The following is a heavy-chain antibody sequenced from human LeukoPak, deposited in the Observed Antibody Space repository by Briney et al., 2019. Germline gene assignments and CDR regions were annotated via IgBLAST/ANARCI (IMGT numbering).Heavy chain of an antibody. CDR3: ARDARYCSSTSCRRPFDY. V-gene: IGHV1-18*01. J-gene: IGHJ4*02. CDR1: GYTFTSYG. D-gene: IGHD2-2*01. Sequence: ASVKVSCKASGYTFTSYGISWVRQAPGQGLEWMGWISAYNGNTNYAQKLQGRVTMTTDTSTSTAYMELRGLRSDDTAVYYCARDARYCSSTSCRRPFDYWGQGTLVTVSS. CDR2: ISAYNGNT.